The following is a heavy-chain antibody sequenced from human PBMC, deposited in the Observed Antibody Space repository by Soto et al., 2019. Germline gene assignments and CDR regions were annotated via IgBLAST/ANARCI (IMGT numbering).Heavy chain of an antibody. D-gene: IGHD3-22*01. CDR1: GFTFSGYT. J-gene: IGHJ3*02. V-gene: IGHV3-21*01. Sequence: GGSLRLSCAASGFTFSGYTMNWVRQAPGKGLEWVSSITSGSSYIYYADSVKGRFTISGDNAKNSLYLQINSLRAEDTAMYYCARETYYYDSSGYYEPRAFDIWGQGTMVTVSS. CDR2: ITSGSSYI. CDR3: ARETYYYDSSGYYEPRAFDI.